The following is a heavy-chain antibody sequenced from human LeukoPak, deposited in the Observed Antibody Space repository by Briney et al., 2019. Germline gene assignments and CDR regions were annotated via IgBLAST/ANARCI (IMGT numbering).Heavy chain of an antibody. J-gene: IGHJ4*02. V-gene: IGHV3-9*03. CDR1: GFTFDDYA. CDR2: ISFNSGII. CDR3: AKGGGRFLEWPASY. D-gene: IGHD3-3*01. Sequence: HPGGSLRLSCAASGFTFDDYAMHWVRQAPGKGLEWVSGISFNSGIIAYADSVKGRFTISGDNAKNSLYLQMNSLRAEDMALYYCAKGGGRFLEWPASYWGQGTLVTVSS.